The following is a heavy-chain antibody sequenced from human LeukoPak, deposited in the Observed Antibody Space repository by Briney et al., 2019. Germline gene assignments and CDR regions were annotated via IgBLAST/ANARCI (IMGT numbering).Heavy chain of an antibody. CDR1: GFTFSSYS. CDR2: ISSSSSYI. D-gene: IGHD1-26*01. CDR3: AREHQRKSRVGATRTHFDY. J-gene: IGHJ4*02. V-gene: IGHV3-21*01. Sequence: PGGSLRLSCAASGFTFSSYSMNWVRQAPGKGLEWVSSISSSSSYIYYADSVKGRFTISRDNAKNSLYLQMNSLRAEDTAVYYCAREHQRKSRVGATRTHFDYWGQGTLVTVSS.